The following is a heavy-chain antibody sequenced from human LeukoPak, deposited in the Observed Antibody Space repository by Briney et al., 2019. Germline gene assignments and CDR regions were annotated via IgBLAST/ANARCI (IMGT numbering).Heavy chain of an antibody. CDR3: AAPIQYSSSWNWFDP. CDR2: INHSGST. V-gene: IGHV4-34*01. Sequence: PSETLSLTCAVYGGSFSGYYWSWIRQPPGKGLEWIGEINHSGSTNYNPSLKSRVTIPVDTFKNQFSLKLSSVTAADTAVYYCAAPIQYSSSWNWFDPWGQGTLVTVSS. D-gene: IGHD6-13*01. CDR1: GGSFSGYY. J-gene: IGHJ5*02.